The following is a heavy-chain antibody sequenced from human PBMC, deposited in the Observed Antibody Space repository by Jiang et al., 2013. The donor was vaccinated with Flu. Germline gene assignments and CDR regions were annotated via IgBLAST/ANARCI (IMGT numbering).Heavy chain of an antibody. Sequence: SGAEVRKPGAAVKVSCKASGYTFTSYGINWVRQAPGQGLEWLGRISANKGNTKYARRIQGRVTMTTETSTTTAYMELKSLRSDDTAIYYCVRDDSAYYYDLGDYSYGMDVWGQGTTVHRLL. D-gene: IGHD3-22*01. V-gene: IGHV1-18*04. J-gene: IGHJ6*02. CDR2: ISANKGNT. CDR3: VRDDSAYYYDLGDYSYGMDV. CDR1: GYTFTSYG.